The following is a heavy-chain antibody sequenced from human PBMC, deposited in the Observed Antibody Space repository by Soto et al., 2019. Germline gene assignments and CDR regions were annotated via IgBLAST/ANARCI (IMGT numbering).Heavy chain of an antibody. CDR2: INPDTGGT. J-gene: IGHJ5*01. V-gene: IGHV1-2*04. Sequence: ASVKVSCKASGYTFTAYYIHWLRQAPGQGLEWLGWINPDTGGTDYAQKFQGWVTLTRDTSKTTAYMELSSLKSDDTAVFYCVRVVGRDGRSWYRGAYDSWGQ. CDR3: VRVVGRDGRSWYRGAYDS. D-gene: IGHD6-13*01. CDR1: GYTFTAYY.